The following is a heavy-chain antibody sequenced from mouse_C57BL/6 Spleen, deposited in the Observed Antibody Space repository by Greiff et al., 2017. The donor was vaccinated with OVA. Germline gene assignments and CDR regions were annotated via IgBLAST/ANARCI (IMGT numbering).Heavy chain of an antibody. CDR2: INYDGSST. D-gene: IGHD1-1*02. V-gene: IGHV5-16*01. CDR3: ARRGGKVWYFDV. J-gene: IGHJ1*03. Sequence: EVKLMESEGGLVQPGSSMKLSCTASGFTFSDYYMAWVRQVPEKGLEWVANINYDGSSTYYLDSLKSRFIISRDNAENILYLQMSSLKSEDTATYYCARRGGKVWYFDVWGTGTTVTVSS. CDR1: GFTFSDYY.